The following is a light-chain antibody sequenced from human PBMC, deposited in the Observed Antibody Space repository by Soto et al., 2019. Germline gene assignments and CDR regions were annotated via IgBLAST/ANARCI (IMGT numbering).Light chain of an antibody. CDR2: LGS. J-gene: IGKJ1*01. CDR3: MQALQTPPT. V-gene: IGKV2-28*01. Sequence: IVMTQSPLSLPVTPGEPASISCRSSQSLLHSNGYNYLDWYLQKPGQSPRLLIYLGSNRASGVPDRFSGSGSGTDFTLRISRVEAEDVGVYYCMQALQTPPTFGQGTKVDIK. CDR1: QSLLHSNGYNY.